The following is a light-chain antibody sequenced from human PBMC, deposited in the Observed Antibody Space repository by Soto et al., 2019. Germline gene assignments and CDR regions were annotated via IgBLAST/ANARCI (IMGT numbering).Light chain of an antibody. V-gene: IGKV2-28*01. CDR3: QQYAGSPPWT. Sequence: DIVMTQSPLSLPVTPEEPASISCRSSQSLLHSNGYNYLDWYLQKPGQSPQLLIYLGSNRASGVPDRFSGSGSGTDFTLTISRLEPEDFAVYYCQQYAGSPPWTFGQGTKVDIK. CDR2: LGS. CDR1: QSLLHSNGYNY. J-gene: IGKJ1*01.